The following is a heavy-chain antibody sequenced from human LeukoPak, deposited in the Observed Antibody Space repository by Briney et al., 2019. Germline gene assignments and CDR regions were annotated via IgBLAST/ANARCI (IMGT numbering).Heavy chain of an antibody. Sequence: GGSLRLSCAASGFTFSSYWMSWVRQAPGKGLERVSAISNSGGSSYYADSVKGRFTISRDNSKNSLYLQMNSLRAEDTAVYYCAKDRGYCSSTRCYALHYFDYWGQGTLVTVSS. J-gene: IGHJ4*02. CDR3: AKDRGYCSSTRCYALHYFDY. V-gene: IGHV3-23*01. D-gene: IGHD2-2*01. CDR1: GFTFSSYW. CDR2: ISNSGGSS.